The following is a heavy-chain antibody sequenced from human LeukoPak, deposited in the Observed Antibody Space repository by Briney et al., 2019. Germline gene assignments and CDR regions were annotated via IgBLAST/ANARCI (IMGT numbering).Heavy chain of an antibody. CDR2: INHSGST. D-gene: IGHD3-22*01. J-gene: IGHJ3*02. CDR1: GGSFSGYY. CDR3: ASPQSYYDSSGSDAFDI. V-gene: IGHV4-34*01. Sequence: LETLSLTCAVYGGSFSGYYWSWIRQPPGKGLEWIGEINHSGSTNYNPSLKSRVTISVDTSKTQFSLKLSSVTAADTAVYYCASPQSYYDSSGSDAFDIWGQGTMVTVSS.